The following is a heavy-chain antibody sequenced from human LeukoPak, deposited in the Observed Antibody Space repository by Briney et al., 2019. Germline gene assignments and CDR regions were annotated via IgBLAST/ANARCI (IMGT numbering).Heavy chain of an antibody. CDR1: GFTFSNYN. J-gene: IGHJ4*02. Sequence: GGSLRLSCAASGFTFSNYNMNWVRQAPGKGLEWVSSITSTSSYMYYADSVKGRFTISRDNAKNSLYLQMNSLRAEDTAVYYCARDCGGDCYLDYWGQGTLSPSPQ. CDR3: ARDCGGDCYLDY. D-gene: IGHD2-21*02. CDR2: ITSTSSYM. V-gene: IGHV3-21*06.